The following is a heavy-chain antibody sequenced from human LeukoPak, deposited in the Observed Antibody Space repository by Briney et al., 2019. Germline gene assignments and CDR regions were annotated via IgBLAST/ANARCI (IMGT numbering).Heavy chain of an antibody. Sequence: PSETLSLTCTVSGGSISSGSYYWSWIRHPAGKGLEWIGRIYTSGSTNYNPSLKSRVTISVDTSKNQFSLKLSSVTAADTAVYYCARAYLSRETYYYYYYGMDVWGQGTTVTVSS. V-gene: IGHV4-61*02. CDR2: IYTSGST. J-gene: IGHJ6*02. CDR1: GGSISSGSYY. D-gene: IGHD2/OR15-2a*01. CDR3: ARAYLSRETYYYYYYGMDV.